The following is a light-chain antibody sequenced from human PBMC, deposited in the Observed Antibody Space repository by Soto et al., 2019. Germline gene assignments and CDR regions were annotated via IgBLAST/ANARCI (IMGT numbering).Light chain of an antibody. V-gene: IGKV1-5*01. CDR3: QQYKSDSGT. CDR1: QRVXSW. CDR2: AAS. J-gene: IGKJ1*01. Sequence: IQVTKSAASLSASEGDSATITCRASQRVXSWLAWYQQKPGKAPKFLXDAASSLERGGPSRLSGSGSGTEFTLTISSMQPDDFSNYYFQQYKSDSGTFGQGTKVDIK.